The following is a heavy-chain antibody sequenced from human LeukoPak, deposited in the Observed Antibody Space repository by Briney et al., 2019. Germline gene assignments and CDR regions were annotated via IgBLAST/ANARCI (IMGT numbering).Heavy chain of an antibody. CDR3: ARSTSSGSYYGFDY. CDR2: IYYSGST. V-gene: IGHV4-59*01. D-gene: IGHD1-26*01. CDR1: GGSISSYY. J-gene: IGHJ4*02. Sequence: SETLSLTCTVSGGSISSYYWSWIRQPPGKGLEWIGYIYYSGSTNYNPSLKSRVTISVDTSKNQFSLKLSSVTAADTAVYFCARSTSSGSYYGFDYWGQGTLVTVSS.